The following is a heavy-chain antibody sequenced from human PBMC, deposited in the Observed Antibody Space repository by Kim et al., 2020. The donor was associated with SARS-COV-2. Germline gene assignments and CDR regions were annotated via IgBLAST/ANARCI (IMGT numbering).Heavy chain of an antibody. V-gene: IGHV4-39*01. CDR2: IYYSGST. D-gene: IGHD2-2*01. Sequence: SETLSLTCTVSGGSISSSSYYWGWIRQPPGKGLEWIGSIYYSGSTYYNPSLKSRVTISVDTSKNQFSLKLSSVTAADTAVYYCASWGLVPHAFDIWGQGTMVTVSS. CDR3: ASWGLVPHAFDI. CDR1: GGSISSSSYY. J-gene: IGHJ3*02.